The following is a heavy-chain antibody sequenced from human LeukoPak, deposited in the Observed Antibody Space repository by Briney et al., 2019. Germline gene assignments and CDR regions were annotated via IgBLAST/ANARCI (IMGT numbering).Heavy chain of an antibody. CDR3: ATDLG. V-gene: IGHV3-74*01. D-gene: IGHD4-17*01. Sequence: GGSLRLTCAASGFTFASYWMHWVRQPPGKGLVWVSRVEHDGSRTAYADSVTGRFTISRDNARNMVYLQMNSLRAEDTAVYYCATDLGWGQGTLVTVSS. CDR2: VEHDGSRT. CDR1: GFTFASYW. J-gene: IGHJ4*02.